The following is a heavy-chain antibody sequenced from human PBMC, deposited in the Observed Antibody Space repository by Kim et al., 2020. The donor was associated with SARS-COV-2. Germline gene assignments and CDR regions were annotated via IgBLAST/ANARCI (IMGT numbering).Heavy chain of an antibody. CDR3: ARVLCSGGSCYYYYGMDV. Sequence: SETLSLTCTVSGGSISSYYWSWIRQPPGKGLEWIGYIYYSGSTNYNPSLKSRVTISVDTSKNQFSLKLSSVTAADTAVYYCARVLCSGGSCYYYYGMDVWGQGTTVTVSS. CDR1: GGSISSYY. V-gene: IGHV4-59*01. J-gene: IGHJ6*02. D-gene: IGHD2-15*01. CDR2: IYYSGST.